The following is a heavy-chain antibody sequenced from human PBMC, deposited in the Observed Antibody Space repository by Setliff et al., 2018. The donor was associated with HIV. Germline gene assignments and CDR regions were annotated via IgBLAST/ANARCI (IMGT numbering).Heavy chain of an antibody. J-gene: IGHJ3*02. D-gene: IGHD5-18*01. CDR2: INPSGGSA. CDR1: GYTFTSYY. Sequence: ASVKVSCKASGYTFTSYYMHWVRQAPGQGLEWMGIINPSGGSASYAQKFQGRVTMTRDTSTSTVYMELSSLRSEDTAVDYCARRGGYSYATDAFDIWGQGTMVTVSS. CDR3: ARRGGYSYATDAFDI. V-gene: IGHV1-46*01.